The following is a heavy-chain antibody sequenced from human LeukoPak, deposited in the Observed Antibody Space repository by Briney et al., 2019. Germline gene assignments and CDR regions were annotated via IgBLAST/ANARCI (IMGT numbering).Heavy chain of an antibody. V-gene: IGHV3-7*01. CDR3: AIPDSVPALYGMGVL. CDR1: GFTFIRYW. J-gene: IGHJ2*01. D-gene: IGHD6-19*01. Sequence: GSLRLSCAASGFTFIRYWMSWVRQAPGRGLEWVANIKQDGSEKSYVDSVKGRFTIARDNAKNSLYLQINSLRAEDTAVYYCAIPDSVPALYGMGVLWGRGTLVTVSS. CDR2: IKQDGSEK.